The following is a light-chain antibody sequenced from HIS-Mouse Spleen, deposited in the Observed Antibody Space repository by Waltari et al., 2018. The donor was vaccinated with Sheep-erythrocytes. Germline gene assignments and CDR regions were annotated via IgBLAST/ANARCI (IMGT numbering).Light chain of an antibody. CDR1: SSDVGGYNY. CDR2: EVS. J-gene: IGLJ3*02. CDR3: SSYAGSNNWV. Sequence: QSALTQPPSAYGSPGQSVISCPGTSSDVGGYNYVSWYQQHPGKAPKLMIYEVSKRPSGVPDRFSGSKSGNTASLTVSGLQAEDEADYYCSSYAGSNNWVFGGGTKLTVL. V-gene: IGLV2-8*01.